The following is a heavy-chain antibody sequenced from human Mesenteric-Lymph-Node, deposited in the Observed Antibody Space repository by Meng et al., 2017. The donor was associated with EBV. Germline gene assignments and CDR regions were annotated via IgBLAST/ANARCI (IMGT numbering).Heavy chain of an antibody. J-gene: IGHJ4*02. Sequence: QSHASGSVWVNPSGTIALPGTVSGGSLSIINSWSWVRQRPGKGLEWIAEIYHSGSTNYNPSLKSRVTISVDESKNQFSLRLSSVTAADTSVYYCAIVGAYCGGDCYHPRWGQGTLVTVSS. CDR3: AIVGAYCGGDCYHPR. CDR2: IYHSGST. V-gene: IGHV4-4*02. CDR1: GGSLSIINS. D-gene: IGHD2-21*02.